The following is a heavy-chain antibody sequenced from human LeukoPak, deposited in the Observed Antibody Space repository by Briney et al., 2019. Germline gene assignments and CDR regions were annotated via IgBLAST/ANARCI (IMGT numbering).Heavy chain of an antibody. CDR2: INHSGST. CDR1: GGSFSGYY. V-gene: IGHV4-34*01. J-gene: IGHJ2*01. D-gene: IGHD3-10*01. CDR3: ARGQPRPRAYGSGRKGRAWYFDL. Sequence: SETLSLTCAVYGGSFSGYYWSWLRQPPGKGLEWIGEINHSGSTNYNPSLKSRVTISVDTSKNQFSLKLSSVTAADTAVYYCARGQPRPRAYGSGRKGRAWYFDLWGRGTLVTVSS.